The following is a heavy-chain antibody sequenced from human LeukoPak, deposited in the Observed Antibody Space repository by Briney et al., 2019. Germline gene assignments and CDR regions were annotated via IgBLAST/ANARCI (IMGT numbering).Heavy chain of an antibody. V-gene: IGHV4-4*07. CDR3: ARDRGYCSSTSCYRAFDI. J-gene: IGHJ3*02. D-gene: IGHD2-2*01. CDR2: IYTSGST. Sequence: PSETLSLTCTVSSYSISSDYYWSWIRQPAGKGLEWIGRIYTSGSTNYNPSLKSRVTMSVDTSKNQFSLKLSSVTAADTAVYYCARDRGYCSSTSCYRAFDIWGQGTMVTVSS. CDR1: SYSISSDYY.